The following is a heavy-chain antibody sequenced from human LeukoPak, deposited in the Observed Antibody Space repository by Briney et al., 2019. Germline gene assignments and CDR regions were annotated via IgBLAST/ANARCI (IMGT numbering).Heavy chain of an antibody. J-gene: IGHJ4*02. CDR2: ITHDGTT. D-gene: IGHD4-17*01. CDR1: GLVFNDAW. V-gene: IGHV3-15*01. CDR3: TWMATVRTVDF. Sequence: GGSLRLSCIVSGLVFNDAWMSWVRQAPGKGLEWVGRITHDGTTDYAAPVKGRFIISRDNSRGTFYLQMNSLKPDDTAMYYCTWMATVRTVDFWGQGTLVTVSS.